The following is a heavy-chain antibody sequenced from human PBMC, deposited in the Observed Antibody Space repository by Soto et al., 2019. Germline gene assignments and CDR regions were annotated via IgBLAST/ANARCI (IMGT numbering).Heavy chain of an antibody. V-gene: IGHV1-18*01. CDR1: GYTFTSYG. D-gene: IGHD3-16*02. J-gene: IGHJ4*02. CDR3: AKAGLRLEELSNRGPFDY. Sequence: GASVKVSCKASGYTFTSYGISWVRQAPGQGLEWMGWISAYNGNTNYAQKLQGRVTMSTDTSTRTTYMELRSLRSDDTAVYYCAKAGLRLEELSNRGPFDYWGQGSLVTVSS. CDR2: ISAYNGNT.